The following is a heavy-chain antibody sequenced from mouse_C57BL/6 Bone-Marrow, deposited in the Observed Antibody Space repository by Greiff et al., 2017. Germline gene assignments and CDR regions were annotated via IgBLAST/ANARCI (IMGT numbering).Heavy chain of an antibody. D-gene: IGHD2-3*01. CDR2: IYPGSGNT. J-gene: IGHJ3*01. Sequence: QVQLKQSGPELVKPGASVKISCKASGYSFTSYYIHWVKQRPGQGLEWIGWIYPGSGNTKYNEKFKGKATLTADTSSSTAYMQLSSLTSEDSAVYYCARRDGAWFAYWGQGTLVTVSA. CDR3: ARRDGAWFAY. V-gene: IGHV1-66*01. CDR1: GYSFTSYY.